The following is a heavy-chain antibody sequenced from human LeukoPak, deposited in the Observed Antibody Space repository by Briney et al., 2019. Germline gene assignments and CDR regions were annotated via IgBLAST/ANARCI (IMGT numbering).Heavy chain of an antibody. V-gene: IGHV4-59*01. J-gene: IGHJ3*01. CDR2: IYYSGST. D-gene: IGHD3-10*01. Sequence: SETLSLTCTVSGGSISSYYWTWIRQPPGKGLEWIGYIYYSGSTNYNPSLKSRVTISVDTSKNQFSLKVTSVTAADTAVYYCAGGLISKKISGDYAFDLWGQGTMVTVSS. CDR3: AGGLISKKISGDYAFDL. CDR1: GGSISSYY.